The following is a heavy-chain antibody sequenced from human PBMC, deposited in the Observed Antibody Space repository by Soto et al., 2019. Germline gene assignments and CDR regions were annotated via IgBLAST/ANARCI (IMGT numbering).Heavy chain of an antibody. V-gene: IGHV4-61*01. Sequence: QVQLQESGPGLVKPSETLSLTCTVSGGSVSSGSYYWSWIRQPPGKGLEWIGYIYYSGSTKYNPSLRMRVTFSVDTAKNQFSLKLSSVTAADTAVYYCARAGLGDGSDYWGQETLVTVSS. D-gene: IGHD1-26*01. CDR1: GGSVSSGSYY. J-gene: IGHJ4*02. CDR3: ARAGLGDGSDY. CDR2: IYYSGST.